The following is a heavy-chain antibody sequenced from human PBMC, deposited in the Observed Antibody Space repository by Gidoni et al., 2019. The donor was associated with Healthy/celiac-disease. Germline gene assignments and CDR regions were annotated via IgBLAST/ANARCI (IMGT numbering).Heavy chain of an antibody. CDR3: ARGSHYDFWSGYPSYGMDV. CDR2: ISSSSSTI. D-gene: IGHD3-3*01. V-gene: IGHV3-48*01. Sequence: EVQLVESGGGLVQPGGSLRLSCAASGFTFSSYSMNWVRQAPGKGLEWVSYISSSSSTIYYADSVKGRFTISRDNAKNSLYLQMNSLRAEDTAVYYCARGSHYDFWSGYPSYGMDVWGQGTTVTVSS. CDR1: GFTFSSYS. J-gene: IGHJ6*02.